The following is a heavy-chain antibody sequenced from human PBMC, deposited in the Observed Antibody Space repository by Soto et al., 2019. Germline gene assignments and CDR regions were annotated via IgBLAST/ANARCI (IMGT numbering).Heavy chain of an antibody. Sequence: GGSLRLSCAASGFTFNTYAMSWVRQAPGKELEWVSTISGNSGKTNYAESVKGRFSISRDNSKNTVHLQLDSLRAEDTAVYFCAKLGFVLMELYYFHQWGHGTLVTVSS. CDR2: ISGNSGKT. J-gene: IGHJ4*01. CDR1: GFTFNTYA. D-gene: IGHD2-8*01. V-gene: IGHV3-23*01. CDR3: AKLGFVLMELYYFHQ.